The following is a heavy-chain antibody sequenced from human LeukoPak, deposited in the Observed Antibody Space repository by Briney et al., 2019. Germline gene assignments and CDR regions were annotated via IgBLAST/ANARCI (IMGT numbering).Heavy chain of an antibody. CDR3: ARHLAGHIAPAGSSYS. CDR2: ISSSSTI. J-gene: IGHJ5*01. V-gene: IGHV3-48*01. Sequence: GGSLRLSCAASGFTFSSYSMNVVREAPGKGLEWGSYISSSSTIYYADAVKGRFTMSRDNAKSSLYLQMKSLRAEDTAVYYCARHLAGHIAPAGSSYSWGHGTLVTVSS. CDR1: GFTFSSYS. D-gene: IGHD6-13*01.